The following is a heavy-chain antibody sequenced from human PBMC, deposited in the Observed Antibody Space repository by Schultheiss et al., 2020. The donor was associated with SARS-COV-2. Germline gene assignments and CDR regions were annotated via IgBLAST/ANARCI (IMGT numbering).Heavy chain of an antibody. Sequence: SETLSLTCTVSGGSISSSSYYWSWIRQHPGKGLEWIGFIHYSGSTYYNPSLKSRVTISVDTSKNQFSLKLSSVTAADTAVYYCARGNWGDSWGQGALVTVSS. CDR3: ARGNWGDS. CDR1: GGSISSSSYY. V-gene: IGHV4-39*07. J-gene: IGHJ4*02. CDR2: IHYSGST. D-gene: IGHD3-16*01.